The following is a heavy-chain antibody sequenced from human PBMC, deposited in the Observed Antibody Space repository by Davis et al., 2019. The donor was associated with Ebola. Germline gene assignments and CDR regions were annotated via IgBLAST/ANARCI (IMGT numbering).Heavy chain of an antibody. J-gene: IGHJ4*02. V-gene: IGHV4-34*01. CDR1: GGSFSGYY. D-gene: IGHD3-16*01. CDR2: INHIGTT. CDR3: ARGRGFMSGNYFSY. Sequence: PSETLSLTCAVYGGSFSGYYWNWIRQSPGKGLEWIGEINHIGTTNYNPSLKSRVTISVDTSKNQFSLKLNSVTAADTAMYYCARGRGFMSGNYFSYWSQGTPVTVPS.